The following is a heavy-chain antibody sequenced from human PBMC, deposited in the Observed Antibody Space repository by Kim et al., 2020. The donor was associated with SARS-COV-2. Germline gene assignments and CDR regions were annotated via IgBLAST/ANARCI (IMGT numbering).Heavy chain of an antibody. CDR1: GGAISTFY. V-gene: IGHV4-59*01. CDR2: IYDSGNT. J-gene: IGHJ4*02. CDR3: ARARIAVAGHYFDY. Sequence: SETLSLTCTVSGGAISTFYWSWIRQPPGKALEWIGFIYDSGNTKYNPSLNSRVTISGDTSRTRFSLKLTSVTAADTAVYYCARARIAVAGHYFDYWCQGTLVTVSS. D-gene: IGHD6-19*01.